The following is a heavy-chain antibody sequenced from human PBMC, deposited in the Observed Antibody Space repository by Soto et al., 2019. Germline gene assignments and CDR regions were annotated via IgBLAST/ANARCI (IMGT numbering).Heavy chain of an antibody. Sequence: GASVKVSCKASGYTFTSYGISWVRQAPGQGLEWMGWISAYNGNTNYAQKLQGRVTMTTDTSTSTAYMELRSLRSDDTDVYYCARGQEYYDIWTNDYWGQGTLVTVSS. CDR3: ARGQEYYDIWTNDY. J-gene: IGHJ4*02. D-gene: IGHD3-9*01. CDR2: ISAYNGNT. V-gene: IGHV1-18*01. CDR1: GYTFTSYG.